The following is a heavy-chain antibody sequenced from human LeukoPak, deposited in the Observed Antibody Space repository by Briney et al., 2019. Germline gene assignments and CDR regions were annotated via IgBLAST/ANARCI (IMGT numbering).Heavy chain of an antibody. CDR1: SGAISSISSYW. CDR3: ARTSRAAGNDYFGY. CDR2: ISYTGST. V-gene: IGHV4-61*03. J-gene: IGHJ4*02. Sequence: SETLSLTCTVSSGAISSISSYWWTWLRQTPGKGLEWIASISYTGSTTYNPSLKSRVSMSVDTSKNDFSLRLTSVTAADTAVYYCARTSRAAGNDYFGYWGQGSLVTVSS. D-gene: IGHD6-13*01.